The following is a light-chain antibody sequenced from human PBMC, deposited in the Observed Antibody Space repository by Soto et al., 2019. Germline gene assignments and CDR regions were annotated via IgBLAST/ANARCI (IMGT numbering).Light chain of an antibody. CDR2: EVS. J-gene: IGLJ7*01. CDR3: SSYAGSNNYV. V-gene: IGLV2-8*01. Sequence: QSVLTQPPSASGSPGQSVTISCTGTSSDVGGYDYVSWHQQHPGKAPKVIIYEVSKRPSWVPDRFSGSKSGNTASLTVSGLQAEDEADYYCSSYAGSNNYVFGIGTQLTVL. CDR1: SSDVGGYDY.